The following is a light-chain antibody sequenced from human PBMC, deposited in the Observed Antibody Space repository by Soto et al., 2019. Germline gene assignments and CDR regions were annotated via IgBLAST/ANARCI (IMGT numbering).Light chain of an antibody. CDR2: AAS. J-gene: IGKJ2*01. Sequence: AIRMTQSPSSLSASTGDIVTITFRASQGISSYLAWYQQKPGKAPKLLIYAASTLQSGVPSRFSGSGSGTEFTLTISSLQPEDFATYYCLQHNSYPRTFGQGTKVDIK. CDR1: QGISSY. V-gene: IGKV1-8*01. CDR3: LQHNSYPRT.